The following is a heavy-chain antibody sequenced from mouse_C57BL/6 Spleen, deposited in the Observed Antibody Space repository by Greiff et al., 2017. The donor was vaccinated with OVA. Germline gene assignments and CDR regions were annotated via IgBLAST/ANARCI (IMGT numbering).Heavy chain of an antibody. V-gene: IGHV1-59*01. CDR3: ARGGTAQALAMDY. CDR1: GYTFTSYW. CDR2: IDPSDSYT. D-gene: IGHD3-2*02. Sequence: QVQLQQPGAELVRPGTSVKLSCKASGYTFTSYWRNWGKQRPGQGREWIGVIDPSDSYTNYNQKFKGKATLTVDTSSSTAYMQLSSLTSEDSAVYYCARGGTAQALAMDYWGQGTSVTVSS. J-gene: IGHJ4*01.